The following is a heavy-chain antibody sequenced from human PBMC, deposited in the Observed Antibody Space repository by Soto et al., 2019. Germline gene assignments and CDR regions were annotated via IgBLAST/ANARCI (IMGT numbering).Heavy chain of an antibody. CDR3: ARFIVVVTADDAFDI. CDR2: IYYSGST. D-gene: IGHD2-21*02. J-gene: IGHJ3*02. Sequence: QLQLQESGPGLVKPSETLSLTCTVSGGSISSSSYYWGWIRQPPGKGLEWIGSIYYSGSTYYNPSLKSRVTISVDTSKNQFSLKLSSVTAADTAVYYGARFIVVVTADDAFDIWGQGTMVTVSS. CDR1: GGSISSSSYY. V-gene: IGHV4-39*01.